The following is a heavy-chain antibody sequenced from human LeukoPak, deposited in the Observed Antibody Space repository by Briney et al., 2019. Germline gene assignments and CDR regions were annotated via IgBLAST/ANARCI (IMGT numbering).Heavy chain of an antibody. CDR1: GYTFTSYG. D-gene: IGHD6-13*01. J-gene: IGHJ4*02. CDR2: ISGYNGNT. Sequence: ASVKVSCKASGYTFTSYGISWVRQAPGQGLEWMGWISGYNGNTNYAQKLQGRVTMTTDTSTSTAYMELRSLRSDDTAVYYCASTGYSSSWYEGQIDYWGQGTLVTVSS. CDR3: ASTGYSSSWYEGQIDY. V-gene: IGHV1-18*01.